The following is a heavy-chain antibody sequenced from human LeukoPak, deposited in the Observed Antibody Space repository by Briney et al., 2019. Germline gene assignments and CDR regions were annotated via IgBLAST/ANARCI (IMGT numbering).Heavy chain of an antibody. J-gene: IGHJ5*02. CDR3: ARERVFEGWFDP. Sequence: PSVTLSLTCTVSGGSISSSNYYWGWIRQPPGKGLEWIGSIYYSGSTYYSPSLKSRVTISVDTSKNQFSLKLSSVTAADTAVYYCARERVFEGWFDPWGQGTLVTVSS. V-gene: IGHV4-39*07. CDR2: IYYSGST. CDR1: GGSISSSNYY.